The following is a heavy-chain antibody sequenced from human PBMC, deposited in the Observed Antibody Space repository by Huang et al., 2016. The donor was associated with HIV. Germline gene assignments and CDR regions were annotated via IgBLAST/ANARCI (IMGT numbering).Heavy chain of an antibody. J-gene: IGHJ5*02. Sequence: QVRLDQWGAGLLKPSETLTLTCAVYGDSLSGFFWRWIGQSPGRGLEWIGEITQSGRTNYNPSLKSRVTIAIDTSKKQFSLKLKAVTADDTSTYYCARGRGTSWSFFDTWGQGSFVTVSS. CDR2: ITQSGRT. CDR3: ARGRGTSWSFFDT. D-gene: IGHD2-2*01. CDR1: GDSLSGFF. V-gene: IGHV4-34*01.